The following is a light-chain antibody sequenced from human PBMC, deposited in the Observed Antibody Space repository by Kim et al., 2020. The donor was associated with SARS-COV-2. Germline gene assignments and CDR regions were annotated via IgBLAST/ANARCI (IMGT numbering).Light chain of an antibody. CDR2: DDS. CDR3: QVWNSSSDHPV. J-gene: IGLJ2*01. CDR1: TIGSKG. Sequence: RGKTAQITGGGNTIGSKGVHWYQRSPGQAPVLVVYDDSDRPSGIPERFSGSNAGSTATLTISRVEAGDEADYYCQVWNSSSDHPVFGGGTQLTVL. V-gene: IGLV3-21*03.